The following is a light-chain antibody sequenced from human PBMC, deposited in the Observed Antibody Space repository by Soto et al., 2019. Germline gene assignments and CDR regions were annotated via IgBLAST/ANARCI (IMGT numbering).Light chain of an antibody. CDR2: DVS. Sequence: QSALTQPRSVSGSPGQSVTISCTGTSSDVGRYDYVSWYQSHPDKAPRLGIYDVSKRPSGVPDRFSGSKSGNTASLTISGLQADHEADYYCCSYAGGNTWVFGGGTQLTVL. CDR1: SSDVGRYDY. J-gene: IGLJ3*02. CDR3: CSYAGGNTWV. V-gene: IGLV2-11*01.